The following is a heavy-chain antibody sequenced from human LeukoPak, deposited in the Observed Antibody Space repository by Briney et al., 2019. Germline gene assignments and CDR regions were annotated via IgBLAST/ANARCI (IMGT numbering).Heavy chain of an antibody. CDR2: IYNIETT. J-gene: IGHJ3*02. CDR3: ARRYYGSGSSAFDI. CDR1: GGSISTFY. V-gene: IGHV4-59*08. D-gene: IGHD3-10*01. Sequence: SETLSLTCTVSGGSISTFYWSSIRQSPGKGLEWIGYIYNIETTKYNPPLKSRVSISADTSKNQFSLRLRSVTAADTAVYYCARRYYGSGSSAFDIWGHGTEVTVSS.